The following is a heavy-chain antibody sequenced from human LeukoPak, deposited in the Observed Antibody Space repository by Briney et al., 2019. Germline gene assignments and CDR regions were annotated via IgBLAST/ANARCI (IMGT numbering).Heavy chain of an antibody. D-gene: IGHD1-26*01. CDR2: INHSGST. Sequence: SETLSLTCAVYGGSFSGYYWSWIRQPPGKGLEWIGEINHSGSTNYNPSLKSRVTISVDTSKNQFSLKLSSVTAADTAVYYCARGYRGGVYYYYYGMDVWGQGTTVTVSS. J-gene: IGHJ6*02. CDR3: ARGYRGGVYYYYYGMDV. CDR1: GGSFSGYY. V-gene: IGHV4-34*01.